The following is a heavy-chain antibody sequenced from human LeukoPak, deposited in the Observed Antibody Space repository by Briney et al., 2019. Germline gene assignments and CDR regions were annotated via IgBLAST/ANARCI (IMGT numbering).Heavy chain of an antibody. D-gene: IGHD1-26*01. V-gene: IGHV3-33*01. J-gene: IGHJ5*02. CDR2: IWYDGSNK. Sequence: PGGSLRLSCAASGFTFSSYGMHWVRQAPVKGLEWVAVIWYDGSNKYYADSVKGRFTISRDNSKNTLYLQMNSLRAEDTAVYYCARDRRPGGLGRYYRNWFDPWGQGTLVTVSS. CDR1: GFTFSSYG. CDR3: ARDRRPGGLGRYYRNWFDP.